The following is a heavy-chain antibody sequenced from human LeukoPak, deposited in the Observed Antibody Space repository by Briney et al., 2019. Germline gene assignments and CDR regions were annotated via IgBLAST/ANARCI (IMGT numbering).Heavy chain of an antibody. J-gene: IGHJ6*01. CDR3: AREKGYSTTQYYYYGMDV. CDR2: IIPILGIA. D-gene: IGHD2-15*01. CDR1: VGTFSIYG. V-gene: IGHV1-69*04. Sequence: GSSVTVSFTSSVGTFSIYGFVWLRQAPGQGMEWMGRIIPILGIADYAQKVQGRVTITSDRSTRTAYMELRSLRSDDTAVYYFAREKGYSTTQYYYYGMDVWGQGTTVTVSS.